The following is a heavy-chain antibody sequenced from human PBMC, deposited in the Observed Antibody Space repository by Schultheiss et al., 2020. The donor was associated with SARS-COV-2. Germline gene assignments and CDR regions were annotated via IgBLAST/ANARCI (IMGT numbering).Heavy chain of an antibody. CDR3: ARAQAGTTFPDY. CDR1: GFTFGIYA. CDR2: IDGSSSYR. J-gene: IGHJ4*02. V-gene: IGHV3-21*04. Sequence: GGSLRLSCAASGFTFGIYALTWVRQPPGKGLEWVSSIDGSSSYRYYGDSVKGRFTISRDNAKNSLYLQMNSLRAEDTAVFYCARAQAGTTFPDYWGQGTLVTVSS. D-gene: IGHD1-1*01.